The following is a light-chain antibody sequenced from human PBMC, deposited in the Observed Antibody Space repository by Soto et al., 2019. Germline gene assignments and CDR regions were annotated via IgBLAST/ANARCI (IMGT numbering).Light chain of an antibody. CDR3: QSYDSSLSGRF. CDR2: GNS. V-gene: IGLV1-40*01. Sequence: QSVLTQPPSVSGAPGQRVTISCTGSSSNIGAGYDVHWYQQLPGTAPKLLISGNSNRPSGVPDRFSGSKSGTSASLAITGLQAEDEADYYCQSYDSSLSGRFFGTGTKVTVL. J-gene: IGLJ1*01. CDR1: SSNIGAGYD.